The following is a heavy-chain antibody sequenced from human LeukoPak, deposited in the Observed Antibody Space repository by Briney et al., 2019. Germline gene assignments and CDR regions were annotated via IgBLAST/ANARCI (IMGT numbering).Heavy chain of an antibody. CDR3: AKDVNAYCSGDCSDY. CDR2: IWYDGSKK. Sequence: GGSLRLSCAASGFTFSSYGMHWVRQAPGKGLEWVAFIWYDGSKKYYADSVKGRFTISRDNSKNMVSLEMNSLRTEDTAVYYCAKDVNAYCSGDCSDYWGQGTLVTVSS. D-gene: IGHD2-21*01. J-gene: IGHJ4*02. CDR1: GFTFSSYG. V-gene: IGHV3-30*02.